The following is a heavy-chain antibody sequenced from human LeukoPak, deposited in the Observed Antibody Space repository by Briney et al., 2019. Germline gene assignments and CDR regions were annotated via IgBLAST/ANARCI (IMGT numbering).Heavy chain of an antibody. CDR1: GSSINSVYS. V-gene: IGHV4-38-2*02. D-gene: IGHD3-22*01. CDR2: IYHNGNT. Sequence: PSETLSLTCTVFGSSINSVYSWSWIRQPPGKGLEWIGSIYHNGNTYYNSSLKSRVTISVHTSENQFSLKLSSVTAADTAVYYCASYKTYYDSSGNPFDYWGQGTLVTVSS. CDR3: ASYKTYYDSSGNPFDY. J-gene: IGHJ4*02.